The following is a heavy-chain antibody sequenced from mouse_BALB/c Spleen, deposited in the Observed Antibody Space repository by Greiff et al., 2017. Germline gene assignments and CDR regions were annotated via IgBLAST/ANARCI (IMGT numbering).Heavy chain of an antibody. D-gene: IGHD1-1*01. J-gene: IGHJ4*01. CDR1: GFSLTGYG. CDR3: ASPYYYGSSYDAMDY. CDR2: IWGDGST. Sequence: VQLVESGPGLVAPSQSLSITCTVSGFSLTGYGVNWVRQPPGKGLEWLGMIWGDGSTDYNSALKSRLSISKDNSKSQVFLKMNSLQTDDTARYYCASPYYYGSSYDAMDYWGQGTSVTVSS. V-gene: IGHV2-6-7*01.